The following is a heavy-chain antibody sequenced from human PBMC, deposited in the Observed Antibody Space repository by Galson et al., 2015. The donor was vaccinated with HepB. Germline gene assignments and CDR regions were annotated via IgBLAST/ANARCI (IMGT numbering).Heavy chain of an antibody. V-gene: IGHV4-61*02. CDR3: ASGSNYVTSYYYYYYYMDV. J-gene: IGHJ6*03. CDR2: IYTSGST. CDR1: GGFISSGSYY. D-gene: IGHD4-11*01. Sequence: TLSLTCTVSGGFISSGSYYWSWIRQPAGKGLEWIGRIYTSGSTNYNPSLKSRVTMSVDTSKNQFSLKLSSVTAADTAVYYCASGSNYVTSYYYYYYYMDVWGKGTTVTVSS.